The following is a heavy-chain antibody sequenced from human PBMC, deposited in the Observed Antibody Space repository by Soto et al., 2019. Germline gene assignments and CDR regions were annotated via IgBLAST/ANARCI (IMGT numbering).Heavy chain of an antibody. J-gene: IGHJ4*02. Sequence: QVQLVESGGGVVQPGRSLRLSCAASGFTFSSYAMHWVRQAPGKGLEWVAVISYDGSNKYYADSVKGRFTISRDNSXXTXXLQMNSLRAEDTAVYYCARDPGGTDFAEWTYCFDYWGQGTLVTVSS. D-gene: IGHD3-3*01. CDR3: ARDPGGTDFAEWTYCFDY. V-gene: IGHV3-30-3*01. CDR1: GFTFSSYA. CDR2: ISYDGSNK.